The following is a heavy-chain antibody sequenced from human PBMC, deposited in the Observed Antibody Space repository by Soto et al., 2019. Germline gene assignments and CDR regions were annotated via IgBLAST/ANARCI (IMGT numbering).Heavy chain of an antibody. CDR1: GFTFSSYA. Sequence: GGSLRLSCAASGFTFSSYAMSWVRQAPGKGLEWVSAISGSGGSTYYADSVKGRFTISRDNSKNTLYLQMNSLRAEDTAVYYCASHTRTVVVITTFDYWGQGTLVTVSS. J-gene: IGHJ4*02. V-gene: IGHV3-23*01. CDR2: ISGSGGST. CDR3: ASHTRTVVVITTFDY. D-gene: IGHD3-22*01.